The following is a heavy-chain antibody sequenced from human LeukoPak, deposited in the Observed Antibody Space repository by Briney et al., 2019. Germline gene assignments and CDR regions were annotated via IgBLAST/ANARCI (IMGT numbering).Heavy chain of an antibody. CDR2: ISSSSSYI. CDR1: GFTFSSYS. J-gene: IGHJ4*02. CDR3: ARSAYCGGDCYSGGYYFDY. Sequence: GGSLRLSCAASGFTFSSYSMNWVRQAPGKGLEGVSSISSSSSYIYYADSVKGRFTISRDNAKNSLYLQMNSLRAEDTAVYYCARSAYCGGDCYSGGYYFDYWGQGTLVTVSS. D-gene: IGHD2-21*02. V-gene: IGHV3-21*01.